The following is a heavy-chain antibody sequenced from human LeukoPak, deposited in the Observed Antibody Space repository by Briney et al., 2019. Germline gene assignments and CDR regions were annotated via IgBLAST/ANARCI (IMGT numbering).Heavy chain of an antibody. CDR2: IRWSSLTT. J-gene: IGHJ4*02. V-gene: IGHV3-23*01. CDR3: AKHVRTSVWFFDS. D-gene: IGHD6-19*01. Sequence: LGGSLSLSCAVSGFTFSNYALSWVRHAPGRGLEWVSLIRWSSLTTEYADSVKGRFTDSRDNSKNTLSLQMASLNADDRAVYYCAKHVRTSVWFFDSWGQGTLVTVSS. CDR1: GFTFSNYA.